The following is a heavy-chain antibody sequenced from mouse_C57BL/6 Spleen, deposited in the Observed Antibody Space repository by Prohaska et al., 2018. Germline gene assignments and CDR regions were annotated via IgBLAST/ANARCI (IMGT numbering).Heavy chain of an antibody. CDR3: TADPNAY. CDR1: GFTFSNYW. Sequence: EVKLEESGGGLVQPGGSMKLSCVASGFTFSNYWMNWVRQSPAKGLEWVAQIRLKSDNYGIHYAESVKGRFTISRDDSKSSVYLQMNNLRSEDTGSYYCTADPNAYWGQGTMVTVSA. CDR2: IRLKSDNYGI. J-gene: IGHJ3*01. V-gene: IGHV6-3*01.